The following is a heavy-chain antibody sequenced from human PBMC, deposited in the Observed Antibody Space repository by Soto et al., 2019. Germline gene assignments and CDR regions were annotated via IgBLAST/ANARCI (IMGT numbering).Heavy chain of an antibody. D-gene: IGHD2-2*01. J-gene: IGHJ4*02. CDR3: ARGVYCSSTSCSLFDY. CDR2: IYHSGST. CDR1: GGSISSGGYS. Sequence: SETLSLTCAVSGGSISSGGYSWSWIRQPPGKGLEWIGYIYHSGSTYYNPSLKSRVTISVDRSKNQFSLKLSSVPAADTAVYYCARGVYCSSTSCSLFDYWGQGTLVTVSS. V-gene: IGHV4-30-2*01.